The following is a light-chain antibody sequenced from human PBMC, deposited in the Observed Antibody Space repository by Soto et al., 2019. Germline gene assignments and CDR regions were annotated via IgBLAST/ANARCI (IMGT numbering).Light chain of an antibody. CDR1: SSDIGSYDH. J-gene: IGLJ1*01. Sequence: QSVLTQPASVSGSPGQSITISCSGTSSDIGSYDHVAWYQQFPGKSPKLIIYAVSDRPSGVSDRFSGSKSGISASLTISGLQTEDEADYYCISYTDRQSYLFGTG. CDR3: ISYTDRQSYL. CDR2: AVS. V-gene: IGLV2-14*03.